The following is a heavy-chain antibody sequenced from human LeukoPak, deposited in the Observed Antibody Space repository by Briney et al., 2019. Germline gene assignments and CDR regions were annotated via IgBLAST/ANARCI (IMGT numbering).Heavy chain of an antibody. Sequence: GGSLRLSCAASGFTFSSYSMNWVRQAPGKGLEWVSSISSSSSYIYYADSVKGRFTISRDNAKNSLYLQMNSLRAEDTAVYYCAKDLRRYYDFWSGSSSWGQGTLVTVSS. CDR1: GFTFSSYS. CDR2: ISSSSSYI. V-gene: IGHV3-21*01. J-gene: IGHJ4*02. CDR3: AKDLRRYYDFWSGSSS. D-gene: IGHD3-3*01.